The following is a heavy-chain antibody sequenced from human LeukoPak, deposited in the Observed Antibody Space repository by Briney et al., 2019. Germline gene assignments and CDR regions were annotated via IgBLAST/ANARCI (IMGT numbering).Heavy chain of an antibody. CDR2: IRYDGSNK. CDR1: GFIFSSYG. Sequence: GGSLRLSCAASGFIFSSYGMHWVRQAPGKGLEWVAFIRYDGSNKYYADSVKGRFTISRDNSKNTLYLQMNSLRAEDTAVYYCARDSYDILTGYPDYWGQGTLVTVSS. V-gene: IGHV3-30*02. D-gene: IGHD3-9*01. CDR3: ARDSYDILTGYPDY. J-gene: IGHJ4*02.